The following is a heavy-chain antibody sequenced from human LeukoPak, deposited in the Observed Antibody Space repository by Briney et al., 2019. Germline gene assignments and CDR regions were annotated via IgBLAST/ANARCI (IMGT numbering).Heavy chain of an antibody. CDR2: INHSGST. J-gene: IGHJ4*02. V-gene: IGHV4-38-2*02. D-gene: IGHD1-1*01. CDR3: ARRGTSIPTYFDY. CDR1: GYSISSGYY. Sequence: SETLSLTCTVSGYSISSGYYWGWIRQPPGKGLEWIGEINHSGSTNYNPSLKSRVTISVDTSKNQFSLKLSSVTAADTAVYYCARRGTSIPTYFDYWGQGTLVTVSS.